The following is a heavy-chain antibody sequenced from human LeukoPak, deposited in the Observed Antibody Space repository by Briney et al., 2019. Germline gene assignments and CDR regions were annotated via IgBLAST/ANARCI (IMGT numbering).Heavy chain of an antibody. CDR1: GGSISSSSYY. Sequence: PSETLSLTCTVSGGSISSSSYYWGWIRQPPGKGLEWIGSIYYSGSTYYNPSLKSRVTISVDTSKNQFSLKLSSVTAADTAVYYCAREYEQWPGAHAFDIWGQGTMVTVSS. D-gene: IGHD6-19*01. CDR2: IYYSGST. J-gene: IGHJ3*02. CDR3: AREYEQWPGAHAFDI. V-gene: IGHV4-39*07.